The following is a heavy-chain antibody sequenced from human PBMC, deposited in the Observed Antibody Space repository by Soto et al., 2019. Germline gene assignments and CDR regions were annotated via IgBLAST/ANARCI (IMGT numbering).Heavy chain of an antibody. J-gene: IGHJ4*02. Sequence: GASVKVSCKASGVTFSSYAFSWVRQAPGLGLEWMGGIIRIFHTATYAQKFQGRVTITADESTSTAYMELISLTSDDTAVYYCVHRRDGYNSAFFDYWGQGTLVTVSS. CDR1: GVTFSSYA. D-gene: IGHD5-12*01. V-gene: IGHV1-69*13. CDR2: IIRIFHTA. CDR3: VHRRDGYNSAFFDY.